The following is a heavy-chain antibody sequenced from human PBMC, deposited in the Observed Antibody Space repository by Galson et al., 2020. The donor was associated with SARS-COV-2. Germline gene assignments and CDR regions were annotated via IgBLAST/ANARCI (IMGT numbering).Heavy chain of an antibody. V-gene: IGHV3-11*06. J-gene: IGHJ5*02. CDR3: TREGHDCRSGHCCTVLPFGFDP. Sequence: KIGESLKISCAASGFFPSDFYMSWVRQAPGKGLEWIADISGTGGYTDYAESVKGRFTISRDNTKRQLTLQMNNLRVEDTGVYYCTREGHDCRSGHCCTVLPFGFDPWGQGTLVTVSS. CDR1: GFFPSDFY. D-gene: IGHD2-15*01. CDR2: ISGTGGYT.